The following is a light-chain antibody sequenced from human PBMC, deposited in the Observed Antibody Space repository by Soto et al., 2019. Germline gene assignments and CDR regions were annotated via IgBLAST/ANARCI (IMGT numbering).Light chain of an antibody. V-gene: IGLV2-11*01. CDR3: CSYAGSYTWV. Sequence: QSALTQPRSVSGYPGQSVTISCTGTSSDVGVYNYVSWFQQHPGKAPKLMIYDVTKRPSGVPDRFSGSKSGNTASLTISGLQAEDEADYYCCSYAGSYTWVFGGGTKLTVL. CDR1: SSDVGVYNY. CDR2: DVT. J-gene: IGLJ3*02.